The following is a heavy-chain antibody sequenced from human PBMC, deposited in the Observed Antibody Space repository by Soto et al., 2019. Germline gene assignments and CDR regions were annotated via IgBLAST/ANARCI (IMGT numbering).Heavy chain of an antibody. J-gene: IGHJ4*01. CDR1: GFTFSNYW. CDR3: ASVFEY. CDR2: ISHDRGGT. Sequence: EVEVVESGGGLVQPGGSLSLSCAASGFTFSNYWMHWVRQVRGRGLVCVSRISHDRGGTSYGDSVRGRFTITRDNAKNTVYLLMNSRRADDTAVYYRASVFEYWGHGTQLTVSS. V-gene: IGHV3-74*01.